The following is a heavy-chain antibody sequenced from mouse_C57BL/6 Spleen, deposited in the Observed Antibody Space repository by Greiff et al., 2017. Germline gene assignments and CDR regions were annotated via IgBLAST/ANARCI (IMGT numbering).Heavy chain of an antibody. J-gene: IGHJ3*01. CDR2: IYPRSGNT. CDR3: AILYDYDAWFAY. D-gene: IGHD2-4*01. CDR1: GYTFTSYG. V-gene: IGHV1-81*01. Sequence: VQLQQSGAELARPGASVKLSCKASGYTFTSYGISWVKQRTGQGLEWIGEIYPRSGNTYYNEKFKGKATLTADKSSSTAYMELRSLTSEDSAVXFCAILYDYDAWFAYWGQGTLVTVSA.